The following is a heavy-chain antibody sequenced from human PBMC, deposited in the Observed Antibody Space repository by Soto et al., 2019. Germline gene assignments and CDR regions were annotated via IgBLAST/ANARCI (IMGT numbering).Heavy chain of an antibody. CDR2: ISDTTSTI. CDR1: GFPLDVFD. Sequence: GGSLRLSCAASGFPLDVFDMNWVRQVPGKGLEWVSYISDTTSTIYYADSVKGRFTISRDNAKNSLHLQMNSLRAEDTAVYYCARGAYGSGRGLLAAMDVWGQGTTVTVSS. J-gene: IGHJ6*02. CDR3: ARGAYGSGRGLLAAMDV. V-gene: IGHV3-48*01. D-gene: IGHD3-10*01.